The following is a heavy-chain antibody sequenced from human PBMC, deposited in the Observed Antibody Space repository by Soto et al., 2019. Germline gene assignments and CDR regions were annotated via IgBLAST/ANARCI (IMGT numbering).Heavy chain of an antibody. J-gene: IGHJ4*02. D-gene: IGHD6-19*01. CDR1: GYTFTDYS. CDR3: ARDLIGVAGTSDH. CDR2: INPNSGGT. V-gene: IGHV1-2*02. Sequence: ASVKVSCKTSGYTFTDYSMHWVRQAPGQGLEWMGWINPNSGGTNYAQKFQGRVTMTRDTSISTAYMELSRLRSDDTAVYYCARDLIGVAGTSDHWGQGTLLTSPQ.